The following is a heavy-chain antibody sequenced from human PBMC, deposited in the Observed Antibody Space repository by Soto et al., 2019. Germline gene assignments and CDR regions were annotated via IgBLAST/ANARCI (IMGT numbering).Heavy chain of an antibody. J-gene: IGHJ4*02. V-gene: IGHV4-30-2*01. Sequence: SETLSLTCAVSGGSISSGGYSWSWIRQPPGKGLEWIGYIYHSGSTNYNPSLKSRVTISVDRSKNQFSLKLSSVTAADTAVYYCARDGAAGFDYWGQGTLVTVSS. CDR1: GGSISSGGYS. D-gene: IGHD6-13*01. CDR2: IYHSGST. CDR3: ARDGAAGFDY.